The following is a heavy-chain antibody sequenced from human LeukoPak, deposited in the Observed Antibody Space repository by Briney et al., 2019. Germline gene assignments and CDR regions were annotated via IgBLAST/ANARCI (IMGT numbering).Heavy chain of an antibody. CDR1: GFTFSSYS. Sequence: PGGSLTLSCAVYGFTFSSYSMNWVRQAPGKGLEWVSVISSSATIIYYAEAVKGRFTISRDNSMNTVYLQMNSLRADDTDVYYCAKKLSSILRAIEYWGQGTLVTVPS. J-gene: IGHJ4*02. CDR2: ISSSATII. D-gene: IGHD2-2*01. CDR3: AKKLSSILRAIEY. V-gene: IGHV3-23*01.